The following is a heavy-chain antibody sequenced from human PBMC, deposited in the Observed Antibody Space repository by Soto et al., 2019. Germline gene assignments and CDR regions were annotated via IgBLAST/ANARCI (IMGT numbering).Heavy chain of an antibody. CDR3: ATSYGSGYRAFDY. Sequence: QVQLVQSGAEVKRPGSSVKVSCKASGDTFSFYSINWVRQAPGLGLEWMGRVNPILSLSNYAQRFQGRVTXTXEQXTSTAYMVISSLRSEDTAIYYCATSYGSGYRAFDYWGQGAQVIVSS. D-gene: IGHD3-10*01. V-gene: IGHV1-69*02. J-gene: IGHJ4*02. CDR1: GDTFSFYS. CDR2: VNPILSLS.